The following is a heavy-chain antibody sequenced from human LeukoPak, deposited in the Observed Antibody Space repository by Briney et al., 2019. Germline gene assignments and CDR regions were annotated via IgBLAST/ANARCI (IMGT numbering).Heavy chain of an antibody. J-gene: IGHJ4*02. V-gene: IGHV3-30*04. D-gene: IGHD2-15*01. CDR2: ISFDGSNK. Sequence: GSLRLSCAASGFTFSSYAMHWVRQAAGKWLEWVAVISFDGSNKYYAESVKGRFTVSRDNSKNTLYLQMNSLRVEDTAVYYCARGGTLSGPFDYWGQGTLVTVSS. CDR1: GFTFSSYA. CDR3: ARGGTLSGPFDY.